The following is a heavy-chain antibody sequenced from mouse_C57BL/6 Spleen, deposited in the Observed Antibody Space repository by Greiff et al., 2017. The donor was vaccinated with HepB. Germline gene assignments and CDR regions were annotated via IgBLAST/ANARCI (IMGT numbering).Heavy chain of an antibody. CDR2: ISDGGSYT. V-gene: IGHV5-4*01. CDR1: GFTFSSYA. D-gene: IGHD2-12*01. CDR3: ARELLLSYYAMDD. Sequence: EVQGVESGGGLVKPGGSLKLSCAASGFTFSSYAMSWVRQTPEKRLEWVATISDGGSYTYYPDNVKGRFTISRDNAKTNLYMQMSHLKSEDTAMYYCARELLLSYYAMDDWGQGTSVTVSS. J-gene: IGHJ4*01.